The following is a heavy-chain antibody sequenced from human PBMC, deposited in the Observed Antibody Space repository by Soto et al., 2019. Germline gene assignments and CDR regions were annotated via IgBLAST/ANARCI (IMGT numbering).Heavy chain of an antibody. CDR1: GDTFSSYT. D-gene: IGHD2-21*02. V-gene: IGHV1-69*08. J-gene: IGHJ6*02. Sequence: QVQLVQSGAEVKMPGSSVKVSCRASGDTFSSYTVNWLRQAPGRGLERMGRIIPVLTTTDYAQKFRGRVTITADKSSNTVYMELTSLSSDDTAVYYCARRRYCGYDCYHKHYYGMDVWGHGTTVTVAS. CDR3: ARRRYCGYDCYHKHYYGMDV. CDR2: IIPVLTTT.